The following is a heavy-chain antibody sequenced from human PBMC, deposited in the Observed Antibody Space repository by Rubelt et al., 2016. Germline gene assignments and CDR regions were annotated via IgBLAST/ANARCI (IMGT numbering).Heavy chain of an antibody. J-gene: IGHJ4*02. CDR3: AEVHYDFWSGYSSFDF. CDR1: GFTFSSYA. D-gene: IGHD3-3*01. V-gene: IGHV3-23*01. Sequence: LDSGGGWVQPGRSLRLSCEASGFTFSSYAISWVRQAPRKGPEWISSISDVDSSTKYADSAKGRFTISRDDARNSLFLQMDSLRAEETALYYCAEVHYDFWSGYSSFDFWGQGTLVTVSS. CDR2: ISDVDSST.